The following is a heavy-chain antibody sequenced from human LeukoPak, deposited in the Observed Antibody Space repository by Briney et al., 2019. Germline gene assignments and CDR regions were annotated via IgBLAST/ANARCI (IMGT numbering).Heavy chain of an antibody. CDR3: ARGSWRLVRGAACFEP. D-gene: IGHD3-10*01. V-gene: IGHV3-30-3*01. J-gene: IGHJ5*02. CDR2: ISYGGSNK. CDR1: GFTFTSYA. Sequence: GRSLRLSCAASGFTFTSYAMHWVRQAAGKGLEWVAVISYGGSNKYYADSVKGRFTISRDNSKNTLYLQMNSLRAEDTAGYCCARGSWRLVRGAACFEPWGQGTLVTVSS.